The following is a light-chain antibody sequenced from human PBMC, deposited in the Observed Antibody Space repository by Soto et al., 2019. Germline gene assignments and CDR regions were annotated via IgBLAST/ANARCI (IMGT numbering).Light chain of an antibody. Sequence: DIQMTQSPVSLSASVGDRVTITCRASQTISRNLNWYQQKPWKPPKLLIFTASSLQSGVPLRFSASRSGTDLTLTISSLQPEEFATYYGKQSYDTPRTVGGGNKVELK. CDR3: KQSYDTPRT. V-gene: IGKV1-39*01. CDR2: TAS. CDR1: QTISRN. J-gene: IGKJ4*01.